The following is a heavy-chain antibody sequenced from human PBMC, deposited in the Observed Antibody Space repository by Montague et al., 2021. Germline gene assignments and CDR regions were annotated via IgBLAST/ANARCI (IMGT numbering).Heavy chain of an antibody. J-gene: IGHJ5*02. CDR3: ARGRQKRFDP. Sequence: CAISGDSVSSNDATWNWIRQSPSRGLEWPGRTYYRSKWYNEYAISVKSRITVNPDTSKNQFSLLLNSVTPEDTAVYYCARGRQKRFDPWGQGTLVTVSS. V-gene: IGHV6-1*01. CDR1: GDSVSSNDAT. CDR2: TYYRSKWYN.